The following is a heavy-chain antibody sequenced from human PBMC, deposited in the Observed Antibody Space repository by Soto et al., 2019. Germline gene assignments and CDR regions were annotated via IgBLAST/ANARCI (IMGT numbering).Heavy chain of an antibody. CDR1: GFTFSSYW. CDR3: ERELIVGPAEYFQH. Sequence: EVQLVESGGGLVQHGGSLRLSCAVSGFTFSSYWMSWVRQTPGKGLGWVANINQDGSEKYYVDSVQCGFTISRDNAKNSLYLQMNSLRAEDTAVYYCERELIVGPAEYFQHWGQGTLVTVSS. CDR2: INQDGSEK. V-gene: IGHV3-7*01. D-gene: IGHD1-26*01. J-gene: IGHJ1*01.